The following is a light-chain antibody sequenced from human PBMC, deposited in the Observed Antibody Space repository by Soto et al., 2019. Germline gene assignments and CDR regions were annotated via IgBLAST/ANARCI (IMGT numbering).Light chain of an antibody. J-gene: IGLJ2*01. Sequence: NFMLTQPHSVSESPGKTVSISCTRRSGCIASNSVQWYQQRPGSAPSTVIYEDNQRPSGVPDRFSGSTDGSSNSASLTISGLQTEDEADYYCQSYDSNTVVFGGGTKLTVL. CDR3: QSYDSNTVV. CDR2: EDN. V-gene: IGLV6-57*04. CDR1: SGCIASNS.